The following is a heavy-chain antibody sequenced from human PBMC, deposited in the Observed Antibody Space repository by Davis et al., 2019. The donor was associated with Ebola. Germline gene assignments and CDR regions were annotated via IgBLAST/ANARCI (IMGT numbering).Heavy chain of an antibody. CDR1: GFTFSSYA. Sequence: GESLKISCAASGFTFSSYAMHWVRQAPGKGLEWVAVISYDGSNKYYADSVKGRFTISRDNSKNTLYLQMNSLRAEDTAVYYCAKDGTGTTLWGWFDPWGQGTLVTVSS. CDR2: ISYDGSNK. CDR3: AKDGTGTTLWGWFDP. D-gene: IGHD1-1*01. V-gene: IGHV3-30-3*01. J-gene: IGHJ5*02.